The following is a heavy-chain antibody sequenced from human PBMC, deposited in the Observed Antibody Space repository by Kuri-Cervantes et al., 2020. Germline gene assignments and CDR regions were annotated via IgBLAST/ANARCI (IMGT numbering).Heavy chain of an antibody. CDR2: NDPKNGGT. Sequence: ASVKVSCKASGYTLSGKYLHWVRQAPGQGLEWMGFNDPKNGGTYAQKFRGRVTMTRDMSISTVYLELSSLRSDDTAVYYCARDQSNHGGTTIDYWGQGTLVIVSS. D-gene: IGHD1-14*01. CDR3: ARDQSNHGGTTIDY. J-gene: IGHJ4*02. CDR1: GYTLSGKY. V-gene: IGHV1-2*02.